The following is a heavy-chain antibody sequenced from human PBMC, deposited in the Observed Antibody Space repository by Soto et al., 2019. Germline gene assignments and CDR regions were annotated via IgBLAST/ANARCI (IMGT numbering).Heavy chain of an antibody. Sequence: GSLRLSCAASGFTFSSYAMSWVRQAPGKGLEWVSAISGSGGSTYYADSVKGRFTISRDNSKNTLYLQMNSLRAEDTAVYYCAIRGYSGVTSLYYYYGMDVWGQGTTVTVSS. J-gene: IGHJ6*02. CDR2: ISGSGGST. CDR3: AIRGYSGVTSLYYYYGMDV. D-gene: IGHD5-12*01. V-gene: IGHV3-23*01. CDR1: GFTFSSYA.